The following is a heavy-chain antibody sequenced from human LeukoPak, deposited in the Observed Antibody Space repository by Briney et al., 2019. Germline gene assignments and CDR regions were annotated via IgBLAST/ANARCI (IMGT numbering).Heavy chain of an antibody. CDR1: GGSISSSSYY. V-gene: IGHV4-39*01. CDR3: ARQTADDAFDI. CDR2: IYYSGST. Sequence: PSETLSLTCTVSGGSISSSSYYWGWIRQPPGKGLEWIGSIYYSGSTYYNPSLKSRVTISVDTSKNQFSLKLSSVTAADTAVYYCARQTADDAFDIWGQGTMVTVSS. J-gene: IGHJ3*02. D-gene: IGHD1-1*01.